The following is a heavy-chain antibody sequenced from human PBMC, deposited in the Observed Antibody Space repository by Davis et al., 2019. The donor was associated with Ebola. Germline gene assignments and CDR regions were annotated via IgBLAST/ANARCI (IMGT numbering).Heavy chain of an antibody. V-gene: IGHV1-58*01. D-gene: IGHD2-2*01. CDR1: GFTFTRSA. CDR3: AAASLYYYYYMDV. Sequence: SVKVSCKASGFTFTRSAVQWVRQARGQRLEWIGWVVVGSVNTNYTHQFQDRVTISRDMSTSTAYMELSSLRSEDTAVYFCAAASLYYYYYMDVWGKGTTVTVSS. J-gene: IGHJ6*03. CDR2: VVVGSVNT.